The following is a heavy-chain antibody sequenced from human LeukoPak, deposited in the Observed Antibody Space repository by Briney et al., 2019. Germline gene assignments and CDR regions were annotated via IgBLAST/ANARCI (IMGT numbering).Heavy chain of an antibody. V-gene: IGHV4-31*03. D-gene: IGHD4-17*01. CDR3: ARGYYGDYGYFDL. CDR1: GGSISSGGYY. J-gene: IGHJ2*01. CDR2: IYNSGST. Sequence: PSQTLSLTCTGSGGSISSGGYYWNWIRQHPGKGLEWIGYIYNSGSTYYNPSLKSRCTISVDTSKNQFSLKLSSVTAADTAVFYCARGYYGDYGYFDLWGRGTLVTVSS.